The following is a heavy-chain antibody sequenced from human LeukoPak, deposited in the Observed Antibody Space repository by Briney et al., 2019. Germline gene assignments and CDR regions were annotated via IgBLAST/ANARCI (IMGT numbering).Heavy chain of an antibody. V-gene: IGHV3-23*01. CDR2: ISGSGGST. D-gene: IGHD6-19*01. J-gene: IGHJ4*02. CDR1: GFTFSSYA. Sequence: PGGPVTLSCAASGFTFSSYAMSWLRQAPGKELEWVSAISGSGGSTYYADSVKGRFTISRDNSKNTLYLQMNSLRAEDTAVYYCAKAVGWYATSYFDYWGQGTLVTVSS. CDR3: AKAVGWYATSYFDY.